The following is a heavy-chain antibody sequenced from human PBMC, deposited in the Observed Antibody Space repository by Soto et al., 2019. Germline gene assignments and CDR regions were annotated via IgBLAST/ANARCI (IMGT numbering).Heavy chain of an antibody. D-gene: IGHD3-3*01. Sequence: GGSLRLSCAASGFTFSSYGMHWVRQAPGKGLEWVAVIWYDGSNKYYADSVKGRFTISRDNSKNTLYLQMNSLRAEDTAVYYCARDLRFLEWLPPTRYYYGMDVWGQGTTVTVSS. CDR1: GFTFSSYG. V-gene: IGHV3-33*01. CDR3: ARDLRFLEWLPPTRYYYGMDV. J-gene: IGHJ6*02. CDR2: IWYDGSNK.